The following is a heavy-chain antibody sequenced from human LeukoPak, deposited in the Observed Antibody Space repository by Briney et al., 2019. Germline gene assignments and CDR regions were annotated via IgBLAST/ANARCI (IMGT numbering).Heavy chain of an antibody. V-gene: IGHV3-15*01. CDR2: IKSKTDGGTT. Sequence: GGSLRLSCAAYGFTFSNAWMSCVRQAPGKGLEWVGRIKSKTDGGTTDYAAPVKGRFTISRDDSKNTLYLQMNSLKTEDTAVYYCTTDYDILIGPAPYYYYGMDVWGQGTTVTVSS. CDR3: TTDYDILIGPAPYYYYGMDV. D-gene: IGHD3-9*01. J-gene: IGHJ6*02. CDR1: GFTFSNAW.